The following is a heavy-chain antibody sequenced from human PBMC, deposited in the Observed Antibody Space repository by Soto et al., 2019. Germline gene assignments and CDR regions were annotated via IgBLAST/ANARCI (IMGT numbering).Heavy chain of an antibody. J-gene: IGHJ6*02. CDR1: GFTFDDYA. CDR3: AKGDSGSPSYGMDV. CDR2: ISWNSGKN. D-gene: IGHD6-6*01. V-gene: IGHV3-9*01. Sequence: SLRLSCAASGFTFDDYAMHWVRQVPGKGLEWVSGISWNSGKNGYAGSVKGRFTISRDNAKNSLYLQMNSLRAEDTALYYCAKGDSGSPSYGMDVWGQGTTVTVS.